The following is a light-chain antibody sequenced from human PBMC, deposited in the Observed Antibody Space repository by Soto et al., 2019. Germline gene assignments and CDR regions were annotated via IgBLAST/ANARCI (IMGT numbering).Light chain of an antibody. Sequence: EIVLTQSPATLSLSPGERATLSCGASQSISSQLAWYQQKPGQAPRLLIHDASNRATGIPARFSGSGSSTDFTLTISSLEPEDFEVYFCQQSSNWPLTLGGGTKVDIK. CDR3: QQSSNWPLT. CDR1: QSISSQ. V-gene: IGKV3-11*01. CDR2: DAS. J-gene: IGKJ4*01.